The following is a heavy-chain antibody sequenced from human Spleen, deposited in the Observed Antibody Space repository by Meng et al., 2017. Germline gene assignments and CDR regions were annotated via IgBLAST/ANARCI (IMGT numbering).Heavy chain of an antibody. D-gene: IGHD6-19*01. CDR1: GFNFINAY. J-gene: IGHJ4*02. CDR3: TTAFYSSGWYNDY. Sequence: GESLKISCEGSGFNFINAYMTWVRQVPGKGLEWVGRIKSKTDGGTTDYAAPVKGRFTISRDDSKNTLYLQMNSLKTEDTAVYYCTTAFYSSGWYNDYWGQGTLVTVSS. CDR2: IKSKTDGGTT. V-gene: IGHV3-15*01.